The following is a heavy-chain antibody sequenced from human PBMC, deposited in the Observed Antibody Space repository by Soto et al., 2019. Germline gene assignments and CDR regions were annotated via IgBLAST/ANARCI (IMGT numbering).Heavy chain of an antibody. Sequence: SVKVSCKASGGTFSSYTISWVRQAPGQGLEWMGRIIPILGIANYAQKFQGRVTITADKSTSTAYMELSSLRSEDTAVYYCARGTAGSSGWYGFSDYWGQGTLVTVSS. D-gene: IGHD6-19*01. CDR3: ARGTAGSSGWYGFSDY. J-gene: IGHJ4*02. V-gene: IGHV1-69*02. CDR2: IIPILGIA. CDR1: GGTFSSYT.